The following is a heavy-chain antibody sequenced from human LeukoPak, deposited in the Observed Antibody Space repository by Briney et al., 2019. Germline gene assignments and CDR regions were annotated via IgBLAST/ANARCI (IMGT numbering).Heavy chain of an antibody. V-gene: IGHV1-8*01. CDR1: GYTFTSYD. D-gene: IGHD2-15*01. J-gene: IGHJ3*02. CDR2: MNPNSGNT. CDR3: ARGVGYCSGGSCDAFDI. Sequence: ASVKVSCKASGYTFTSYDINWVRQATGQGLEWMGWMNPNSGNTGYAQKFQGGVTMTRNTSISTAYMELSSLRSEDTAVYYCARGVGYCSGGSCDAFDIWGQGTMVTVSS.